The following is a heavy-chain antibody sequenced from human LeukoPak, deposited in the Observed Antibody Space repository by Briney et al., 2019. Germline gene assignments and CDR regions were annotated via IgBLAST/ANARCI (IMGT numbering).Heavy chain of an antibody. CDR2: IGSDGST. V-gene: IGHV3-23*01. CDR3: GKDLHLDV. Sequence: GGSLRLSCAASGFSFSVHAMSWVRQAPGKGLEWVSGIGSDGSTHYAESVKGRFVISRDNSKSTLYLQMNSLRGEDTALYYCGKDLHLDVWGQGTTVTVSS. CDR1: GFSFSVHA. J-gene: IGHJ6*02. D-gene: IGHD3-3*02.